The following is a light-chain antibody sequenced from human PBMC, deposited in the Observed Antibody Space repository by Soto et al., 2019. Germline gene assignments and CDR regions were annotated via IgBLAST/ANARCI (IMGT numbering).Light chain of an antibody. CDR1: QSISSW. V-gene: IGKV1-5*01. CDR3: VGLT. Sequence: DIQITQSPSTLSASVGDRVTITGRASQSISSWLAWYQQKPGKAPKLLIYDASSLESGVPSRFSGSGSGTECAITIRSLQPDDFAPYYCVGLTFGGGTKVEIK. J-gene: IGKJ4*01. CDR2: DAS.